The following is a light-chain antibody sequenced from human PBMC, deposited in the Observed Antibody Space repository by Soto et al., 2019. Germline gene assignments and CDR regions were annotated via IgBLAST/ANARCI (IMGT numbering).Light chain of an antibody. V-gene: IGKV1-27*01. CDR3: QKYHSAPFT. Sequence: DVQMTQSPSSLSASVGDRVTITCRASQGISSYLAWYQQAPGKVPKLLIYAASALQSGVPSRFSGSGSGTDFTLTISSLQPEDVATYYCQKYHSAPFTFGPGTKVDIK. CDR1: QGISSY. J-gene: IGKJ3*01. CDR2: AAS.